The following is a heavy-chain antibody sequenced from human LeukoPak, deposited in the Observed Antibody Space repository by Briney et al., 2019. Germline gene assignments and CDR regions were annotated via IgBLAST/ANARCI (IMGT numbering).Heavy chain of an antibody. CDR1: GGTFSSYA. J-gene: IGHJ6*04. Sequence: SVKVSCKASGGTFSSYAISWVRQAPGQGLEWMGGIIPIFGTANYAQKFQGRVTITADESTSTAYMELSSLRSEDAAVYYCAREIYGSGSYRYGMDVWGXGTTVTVSS. CDR3: AREIYGSGSYRYGMDV. CDR2: IIPIFGTA. D-gene: IGHD3-10*01. V-gene: IGHV1-69*13.